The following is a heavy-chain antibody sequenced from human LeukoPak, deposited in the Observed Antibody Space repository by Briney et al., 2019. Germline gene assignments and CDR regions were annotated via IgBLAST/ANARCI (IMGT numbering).Heavy chain of an antibody. D-gene: IGHD6-13*01. CDR3: ARDKQLPEGFFDF. V-gene: IGHV1-18*01. CDR1: GYTFTNFG. CDR2: ISTNNGNT. Sequence: GASVKVSCKTSGYTFTNFGISWVRQAPGQGLEWMGWISTNNGNTRYAQNFQDRVTLTTDISTTTAYMELRSLRSDDTALYYCARDKQLPEGFFDFWGQGTLVTVSS. J-gene: IGHJ4*02.